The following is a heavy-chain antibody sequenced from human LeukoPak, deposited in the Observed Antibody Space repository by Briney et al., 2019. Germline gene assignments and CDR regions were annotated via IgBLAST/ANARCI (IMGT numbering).Heavy chain of an antibody. CDR3: AADSARYKYYYGSGSYHSWFDP. CDR1: GFTFTSSA. J-gene: IGHJ5*02. Sequence: SVKVSCKASGFTFTSSAVQWVRQARGQRLEWIGWIVVGSSNTNYAQKFQERVTITRDMSTSTAYMELSSLRSEDTAVYYCAADSARYKYYYGSGSYHSWFDPWGQGTLVTVSS. D-gene: IGHD3-10*01. CDR2: IVVGSSNT. V-gene: IGHV1-58*01.